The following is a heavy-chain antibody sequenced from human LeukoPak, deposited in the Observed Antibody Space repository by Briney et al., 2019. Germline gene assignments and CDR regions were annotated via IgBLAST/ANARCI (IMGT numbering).Heavy chain of an antibody. Sequence: PGGSLRLSCAASGFTFSSYGMSWVRQAPGKGLEWVSGISGGGDSTYYADSVKGRFTISRDNSKNTLYLQMNSLRAEDTAVYYCAKCVGSDYYYKDWGQGTLVTVSS. CDR2: ISGGGDST. J-gene: IGHJ4*02. CDR3: AKCVGSDYYYKD. V-gene: IGHV3-23*01. D-gene: IGHD3-22*01. CDR1: GFTFSSYG.